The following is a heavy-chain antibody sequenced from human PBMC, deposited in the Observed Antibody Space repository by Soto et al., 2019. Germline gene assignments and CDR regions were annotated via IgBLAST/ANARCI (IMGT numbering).Heavy chain of an antibody. CDR2: IYYSGST. CDR3: ARHLEVGSSWYPNWFDP. J-gene: IGHJ5*02. V-gene: IGHV4-39*01. D-gene: IGHD6-13*01. CDR1: GGSISSSSYY. Sequence: SETLSLTCTVSGGSISSSSYYWGWIRQPPGKGLEWIGSIYYSGSTYYNPSLKSRVTISVDTSKNQFSLKLSSVTAADTAVYYCARHLEVGSSWYPNWFDPSGQGTLVTVSS.